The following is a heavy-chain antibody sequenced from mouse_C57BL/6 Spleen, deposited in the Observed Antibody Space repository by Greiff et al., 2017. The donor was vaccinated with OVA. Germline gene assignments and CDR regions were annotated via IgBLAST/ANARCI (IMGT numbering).Heavy chain of an antibody. D-gene: IGHD1-1*01. CDR3: ARNYGTNLLWYFDV. CDR1: GYAFSSSW. V-gene: IGHV1-82*01. J-gene: IGHJ1*03. CDR2: IYPGDGDT. Sequence: VKLVESGPELVKPGASVKISCKASGYAFSSSWMNWVKQRPGKGLEWIGRIYPGDGDTNYNGKFKGKATLTADKSSSTAYMQLSSLTSEDSAVYFCARNYGTNLLWYFDVWGTGTTVTVSS.